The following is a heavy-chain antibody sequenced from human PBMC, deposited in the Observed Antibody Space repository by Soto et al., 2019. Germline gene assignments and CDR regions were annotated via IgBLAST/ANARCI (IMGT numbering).Heavy chain of an antibody. V-gene: IGHV1-69*13. Sequence: RASVKVSCKASGGTFSSYAISWVRQAPGQGLEWMGGIIPIFGTANYAQKFQGRVTITADESTSTAYMELSSLRSEDTAVYYCATTLQSRRYYYYGMDVWGQGTTVTVS. CDR3: ATTLQSRRYYYYGMDV. J-gene: IGHJ6*02. CDR1: GGTFSSYA. CDR2: IIPIFGTA. D-gene: IGHD4-4*01.